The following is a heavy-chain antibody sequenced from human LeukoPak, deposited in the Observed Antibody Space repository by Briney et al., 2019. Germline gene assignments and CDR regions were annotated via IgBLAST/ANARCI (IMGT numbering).Heavy chain of an antibody. CDR2: IIPIFGTA. J-gene: IGHJ6*03. CDR1: GGTFSSYA. CDR3: AREGTRPYYDFWSGYSNRRYYYYMDV. D-gene: IGHD3-3*01. V-gene: IGHV1-69*05. Sequence: SVKVSCKASGGTFSSYAISWVRQAPGQGLGWMGRIIPIFGTANYAQKFQGRVTITTDESTSTAYMELSSLRSEDTAVYYCAREGTRPYYDFWSGYSNRRYYYYMDVWGKGTTVTVSS.